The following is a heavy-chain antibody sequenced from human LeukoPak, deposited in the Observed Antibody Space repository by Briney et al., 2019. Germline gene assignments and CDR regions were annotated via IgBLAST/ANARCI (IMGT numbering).Heavy chain of an antibody. CDR2: INHSGST. CDR3: ARLIGYCSSTSCYYYYYGMDV. V-gene: IGHV4-34*01. CDR1: GGSFSGYY. J-gene: IGHJ6*02. D-gene: IGHD2-2*01. Sequence: SGTLSLTCAVYGGSFSGYYWSWIRQPPGKGLEWIGEINHSGSTNYNPSLKSRVTISVDTSKNQFSLKLSSVTAADTAVYYCARLIGYCSSTSCYYYYYGMDVWGQGTTITVSS.